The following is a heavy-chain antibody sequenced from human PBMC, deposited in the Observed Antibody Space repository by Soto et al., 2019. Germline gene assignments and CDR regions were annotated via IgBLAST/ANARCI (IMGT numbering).Heavy chain of an antibody. D-gene: IGHD1-26*01. V-gene: IGHV1-69*12. CDR3: ARTARVGATEGDPH. CDR1: GGTFSSYA. CDR2: IIPIFGTA. J-gene: IGHJ4*02. Sequence: QVQLVQSGAEVKKPGSSVKVSCKASGGTFSSYAISWVRQAPGQGLEWMGGIIPIFGTANYAQKFQGRVTXIAXEXXSTAYMELSSLRSEDTAVYYCARTARVGATEGDPHWGQGTLVTVSS.